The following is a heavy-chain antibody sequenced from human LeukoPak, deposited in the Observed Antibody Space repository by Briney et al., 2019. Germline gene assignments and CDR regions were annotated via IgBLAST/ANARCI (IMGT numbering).Heavy chain of an antibody. J-gene: IGHJ4*02. V-gene: IGHV4-59*01. CDR1: GGSISSYY. Sequence: SETLSLTCTVSGGSISSYYWSWIRQPPGKGLEWIGYIYYSGSTNYSPSLKSRVTISVDTSKNQFSLKLSSVTAADTAVYYCARGVTYGDYEYWGQGTLVTVSS. D-gene: IGHD4-17*01. CDR2: IYYSGST. CDR3: ARGVTYGDYEY.